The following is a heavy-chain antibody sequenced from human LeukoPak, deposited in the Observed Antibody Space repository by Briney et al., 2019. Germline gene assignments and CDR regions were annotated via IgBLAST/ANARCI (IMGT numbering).Heavy chain of an antibody. J-gene: IGHJ5*02. CDR2: ISMSGSVI. D-gene: IGHD3-22*01. CDR3: AGGGWSRGWFDP. Sequence: GGSLRLSCAASGFKFRDYYMSWIRQAPGKGLEWISYISMSGSVIQYSDSVKGRFTTSRDNVKNSLHLQMDSPRVDDTAVYYCAGGGWSRGWFDPWGQGTLVSVSS. CDR1: GFKFRDYY. V-gene: IGHV3-11*01.